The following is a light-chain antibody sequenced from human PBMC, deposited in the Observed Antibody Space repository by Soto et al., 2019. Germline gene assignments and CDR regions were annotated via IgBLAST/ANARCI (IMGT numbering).Light chain of an antibody. CDR1: QSISSW. CDR2: KAS. Sequence: DIQMTQSPSTLSASVGDRVTITCRASQSISSWLAWYQQKPGKAPKLLIYKASSLESGVPSRFSGSGSGTEFTLTISSLQPDDFATYYCQQYYRYPYTFGQGTKLEIK. J-gene: IGKJ2*01. V-gene: IGKV1-5*03. CDR3: QQYYRYPYT.